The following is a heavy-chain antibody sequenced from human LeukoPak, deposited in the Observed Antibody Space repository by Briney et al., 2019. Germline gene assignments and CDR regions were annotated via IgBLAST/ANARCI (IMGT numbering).Heavy chain of an antibody. CDR3: ARSRGVDWFDP. V-gene: IGHV3-48*03. CDR2: IGHSGSTI. Sequence: GGSLRLSCVVSGFTFSSYEMNWVRQAPGKGLEWVSYIGHSGSTIYYADSVKGRFTISRDNAKNSLYLQMNSLRTEDTAVYYCARSRGVDWFDPWGQGTLVTVSS. J-gene: IGHJ5*02. CDR1: GFTFSSYE. D-gene: IGHD2-15*01.